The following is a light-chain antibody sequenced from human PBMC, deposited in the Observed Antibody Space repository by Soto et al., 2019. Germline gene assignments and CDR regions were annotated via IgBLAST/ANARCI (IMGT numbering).Light chain of an antibody. CDR2: GAS. J-gene: IGKJ1*01. CDR3: QQYGSSRWT. Sequence: DIGLTQSPGTLSLSPGERATLSCRASQSVSSSYLAWYQQKPGQAPRLLIYGASSRATGIPDRFSGSGSGTDFTLTISRLEPEDFAVYYCQQYGSSRWTFGQGTKVDI. CDR1: QSVSSSY. V-gene: IGKV3-20*01.